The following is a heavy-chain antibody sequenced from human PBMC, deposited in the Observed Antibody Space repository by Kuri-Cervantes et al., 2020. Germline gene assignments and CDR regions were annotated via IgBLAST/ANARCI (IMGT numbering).Heavy chain of an antibody. J-gene: IGHJ6*02. D-gene: IGHD6-13*01. CDR1: GYTFTSYD. CDR3: ARKEPVIAAAMDV. V-gene: IGHV1-8*01. Sequence: ASVKVSCKASGYTFTSYDINWVRRATGQGLEWMGWMNPNSGNTGYAQKFQGRVTMTTDTSTSTAYMELRSLGSDDTAVYYCARKEPVIAAAMDVWGQGTTVTVSS. CDR2: MNPNSGNT.